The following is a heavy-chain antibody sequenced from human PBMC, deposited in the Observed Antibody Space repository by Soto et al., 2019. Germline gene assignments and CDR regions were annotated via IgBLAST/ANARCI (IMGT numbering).Heavy chain of an antibody. J-gene: IGHJ4*02. V-gene: IGHV4-39*01. D-gene: IGHD3-9*01. Sequence: QLQLQESGPGLVKPSETLSLTCSVSGDSINSDKYYWGWIRQPPGKGLEWIGSIYYRGNTSYNPSLQNRVTISLDKSKSQFSIKLNSVTAADSAMYFCARLEGLATISYYFDFWGQGALVTVSS. CDR3: ARLEGLATISYYFDF. CDR1: GDSINSDKYY. CDR2: IYYRGNT.